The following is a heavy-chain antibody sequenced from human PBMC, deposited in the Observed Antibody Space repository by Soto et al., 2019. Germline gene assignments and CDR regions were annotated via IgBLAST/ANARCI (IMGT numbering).Heavy chain of an antibody. V-gene: IGHV1-69*13. D-gene: IGHD3-22*01. CDR2: IIPIFGTA. Sequence: ASVKVSCKASGGTFSGYAISWVRQAPGQGLEWMGGIIPIFGTANYAQKFQGRVTITADESTSTAYMELSSLRSEDTAVYYCARDTYYYDSSGYSDAFDIWGQGTMVTVSS. CDR1: GGTFSGYA. CDR3: ARDTYYYDSSGYSDAFDI. J-gene: IGHJ3*02.